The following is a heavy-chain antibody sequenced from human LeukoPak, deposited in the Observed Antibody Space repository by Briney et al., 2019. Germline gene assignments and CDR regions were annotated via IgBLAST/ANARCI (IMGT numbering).Heavy chain of an antibody. CDR3: ARDPEYSSGWYLGFDY. J-gene: IGHJ4*02. V-gene: IGHV1-2*02. CDR1: GYTFTGYY. CDR2: INPNSGGT. Sequence: ASVKVSCKASGYTFTGYYMHWVRQAPGQGLEWMGWINPNSGGTNYAQKFQGRVTMTRDTSISTAYMELSRLRSDDTAVYYCARDPEYSSGWYLGFDYWGQGTLVTVSS. D-gene: IGHD6-19*01.